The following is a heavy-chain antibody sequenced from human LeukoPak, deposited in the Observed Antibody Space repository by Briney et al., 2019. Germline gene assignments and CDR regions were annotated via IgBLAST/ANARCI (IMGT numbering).Heavy chain of an antibody. J-gene: IGHJ6*04. CDR3: ARDTEPTGTAPYGMDV. Sequence: ASAKVSCKASGYTFTSYYMHWVRQAPGQGLEWMGIINPSGGSTSYAQKFQGRVTMTRDTSTSTVYMELSSLRSEDTAVYYCARDTEPTGTAPYGMDVWGKGTTVTVSS. V-gene: IGHV1-46*01. CDR2: INPSGGST. CDR1: GYTFTSYY. D-gene: IGHD1-1*01.